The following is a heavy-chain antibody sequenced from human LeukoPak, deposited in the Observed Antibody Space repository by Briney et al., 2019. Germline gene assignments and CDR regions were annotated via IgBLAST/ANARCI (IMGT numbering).Heavy chain of an antibody. CDR3: ATEYDSSGYYSF. D-gene: IGHD3-22*01. CDR1: GYTFPSYF. V-gene: IGHV1-46*01. Sequence: ASVKVSCKASGYTFPSYFMHWVRQAPGQGLEWMGIINPTGGSTTYAQKFQGRVTMTEDTSTDTAYMELSSLRSEDTAVYYCATEYDSSGYYSFWGQGTLVTVSS. J-gene: IGHJ4*02. CDR2: INPTGGST.